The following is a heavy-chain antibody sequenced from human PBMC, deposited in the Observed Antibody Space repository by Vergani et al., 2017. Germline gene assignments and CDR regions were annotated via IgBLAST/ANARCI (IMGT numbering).Heavy chain of an antibody. CDR2: ISAYNGNT. CDR1: GYTFTSYG. D-gene: IGHD6-6*01. Sequence: QVQLVQSGAEVKKPGASVKVSCKASGYTFTSYGISWVRQAPGQGLEWLGWISAYNGNTNYATKLQGRVTMTTDTSTSTAYMALRSLSSDDTAVYYCARDPARVSSSYQQNWFDPWGQGTLVTVSS. CDR3: ARDPARVSSSYQQNWFDP. J-gene: IGHJ5*02. V-gene: IGHV1-18*01.